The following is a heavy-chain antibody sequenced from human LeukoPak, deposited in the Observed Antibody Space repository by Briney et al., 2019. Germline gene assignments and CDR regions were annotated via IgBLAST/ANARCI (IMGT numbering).Heavy chain of an antibody. J-gene: IGHJ4*02. Sequence: PGRSLRLSSAASGITFDDYAMHWVRQAPGKGLEWVSGISWNSGSIGYADSVKGRLTISKETAKNSLYLQMNSQGAEDTVLYYCAKDVGGNSGCYAYWGQGTLVTVSS. D-gene: IGHD4-23*01. CDR2: ISWNSGSI. V-gene: IGHV3-9*01. CDR3: AKDVGGNSGCYAY. CDR1: GITFDDYA.